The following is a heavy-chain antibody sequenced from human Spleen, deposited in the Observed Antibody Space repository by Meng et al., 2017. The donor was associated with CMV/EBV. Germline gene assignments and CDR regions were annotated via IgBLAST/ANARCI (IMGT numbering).Heavy chain of an antibody. CDR1: GASFSDYY. V-gene: IGHV4-34*01. CDR2: INHRGST. CDR3: ARLKSSTSSYYYYYGMDV. J-gene: IGHJ6*02. D-gene: IGHD2-2*01. Sequence: GSLRLSCAVYGASFSDYYWTWIRQPPGKGLQWIGEINHRGSTNYNPSLKSRVTISVDTSQNQFSLQLTSVTAADTAVYYCARLKSSTSSYYYYYGMDVWGQGTTVTVSS.